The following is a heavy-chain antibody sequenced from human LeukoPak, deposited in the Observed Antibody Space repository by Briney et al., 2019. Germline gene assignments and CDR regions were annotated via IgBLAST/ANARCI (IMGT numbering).Heavy chain of an antibody. V-gene: IGHV3-48*03. D-gene: IGHD6-13*01. J-gene: IGHJ3*02. CDR3: ARGSPPTGSSWYYGAFDI. CDR2: ISSSGSTI. Sequence: GGSLRLSCAASGFTFSSYEMNWVRQVPGKGLEWVSYISSSGSTIYYADSVKGRFTISRDNAKNSLYLQMNSLRAEDTAVYYCARGSPPTGSSWYYGAFDIWGQGTMVTVSS. CDR1: GFTFSSYE.